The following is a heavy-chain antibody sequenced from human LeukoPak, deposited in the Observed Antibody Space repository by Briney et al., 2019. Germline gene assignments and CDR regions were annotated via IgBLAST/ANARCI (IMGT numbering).Heavy chain of an antibody. CDR2: ISGTGEST. V-gene: IGHV3-23*01. D-gene: IGHD3-22*01. CDR3: ATTYHYDSSGYLWDS. Sequence: SGGSLRLSCAASGFTFSRYAMSWVRQAPGKGLEWVSAISGTGESTYYADSVKGRFTISRDNSNNTLNLQMDSLRAEDTAVYYCATTYHYDSSGYLWDSWGQGTLVIVSS. CDR1: GFTFSRYA. J-gene: IGHJ4*02.